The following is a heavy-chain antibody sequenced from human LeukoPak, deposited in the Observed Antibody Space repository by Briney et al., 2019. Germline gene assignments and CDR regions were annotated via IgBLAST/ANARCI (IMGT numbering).Heavy chain of an antibody. D-gene: IGHD4-17*01. CDR2: IYYSGST. Sequence: SETLSLTCTVSGGSISSSSYYWGWIRQPPGKGLEWIGSIYYSGSTYYNPSLKSRATISVDTSKNQFSLKLSSVTAADTAVYYCARQHSSYGDFNNWFDPWGQGTLVTVSS. CDR1: GGSISSSSYY. V-gene: IGHV4-39*01. J-gene: IGHJ5*02. CDR3: ARQHSSYGDFNNWFDP.